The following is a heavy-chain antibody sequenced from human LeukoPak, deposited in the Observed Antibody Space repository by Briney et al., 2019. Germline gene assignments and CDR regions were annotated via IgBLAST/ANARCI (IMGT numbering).Heavy chain of an antibody. CDR1: GYTFTSYG. V-gene: IGHV1-18*01. D-gene: IGHD3-22*01. J-gene: IGHJ3*02. CDR2: ISAYNGDT. CDR3: ATLEDYYDTREGTGAFDI. Sequence: ASVKVSCKASGYTFTSYGISWVRQAPGQGLEWMGWISAYNGDTKYAQKLQGRVTMTTDTSTTTAYMELRSLRSDDTAVYYCATLEDYYDTREGTGAFDIWGHGTMVTVSS.